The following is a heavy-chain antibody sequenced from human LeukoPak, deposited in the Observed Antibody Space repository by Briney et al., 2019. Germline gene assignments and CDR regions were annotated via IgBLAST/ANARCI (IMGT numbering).Heavy chain of an antibody. V-gene: IGHV4-61*02. J-gene: IGHJ6*03. CDR3: AREDYYYYYMDV. CDR1: GGSISSGSYY. CDR2: IYTSGST. Sequence: TLSLTCTVSGGSISSGSYYWSWIRQPAGKGLEWIGRIYTSGSTNYNPSLKSRVTISVDTSKNQFSLKLSPVTAADTAVYYCAREDYYYYYMDVWGKGTTVTISS.